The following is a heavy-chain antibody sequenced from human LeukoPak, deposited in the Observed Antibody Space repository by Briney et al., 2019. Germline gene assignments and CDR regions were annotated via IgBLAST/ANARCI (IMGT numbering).Heavy chain of an antibody. V-gene: IGHV1-24*01. CDR1: GYTLTELS. CDR3: ARALTTTVTTLYY. Sequence: ASVKVSCKVSGYTLTELSMHWVRQAPGKGLEWMGGFDPEDGETIYAQKFQGRVTMTRDTSTSTVYMELSSLRSEDTAVYYCARALTTTVTTLYYWGQGTLVTVSS. D-gene: IGHD4-17*01. CDR2: FDPEDGET. J-gene: IGHJ4*02.